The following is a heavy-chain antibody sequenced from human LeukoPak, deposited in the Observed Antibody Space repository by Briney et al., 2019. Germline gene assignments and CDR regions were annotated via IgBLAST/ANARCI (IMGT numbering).Heavy chain of an antibody. CDR3: TRVSGSYDASDI. D-gene: IGHD3-10*01. CDR2: IYSGGST. Sequence: GGSLRLSCAASGFIVSRSYMSWVRQAPGKGLEWVSVIYSGGSTYYADSVKGRFTISRDDSKNTVYLQMNSLRAEDTAAYYCTRVSGSYDASDIWGQGTMVIVSS. CDR1: GFIVSRSY. V-gene: IGHV3-53*01. J-gene: IGHJ3*02.